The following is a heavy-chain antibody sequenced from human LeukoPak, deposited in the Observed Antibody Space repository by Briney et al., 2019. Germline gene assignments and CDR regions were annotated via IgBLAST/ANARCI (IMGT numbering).Heavy chain of an antibody. CDR3: ARQRYSSGCLDY. CDR1: GGSISSYY. Sequence: SETLSLTCTVSGGSISSYYWSWIRQPPGKGLEWIGYIYYSGSTNYNPSLKSRVTISVDTSKNQFSLKLSSVTAADTAVYYCARQRYSSGCLDYWGQGTLVTVSS. D-gene: IGHD6-19*01. V-gene: IGHV4-59*08. J-gene: IGHJ4*02. CDR2: IYYSGST.